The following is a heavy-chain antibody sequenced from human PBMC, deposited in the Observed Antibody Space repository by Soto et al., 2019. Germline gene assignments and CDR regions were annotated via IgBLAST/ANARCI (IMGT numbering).Heavy chain of an antibody. CDR2: ISYDGSNK. D-gene: IGHD3-9*01. Sequence: GGSLRLSCAASGFTFSSYGMHWVRQAPGKGLEWVAVISYDGSNKYYADSVKGRFTISRDNSKNTLYLQMNSLRAEDTAVYYCATEYYDILTGYLKSGLDYWGQGTLVTVSS. J-gene: IGHJ4*02. CDR3: ATEYYDILTGYLKSGLDY. CDR1: GFTFSSYG. V-gene: IGHV3-30*03.